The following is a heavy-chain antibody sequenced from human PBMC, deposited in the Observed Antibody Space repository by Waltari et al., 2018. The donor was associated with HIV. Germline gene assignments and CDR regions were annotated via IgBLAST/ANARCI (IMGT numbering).Heavy chain of an antibody. Sequence: QVQLQESGPGLVKPSETLSLTCTVSGGSISSYYWSWIRQPAGKGLEWIGRIYTSECTNYNPSLKSRVTMSVDTSKNQFSLKLSSVTAADTAVYYCARAYLGWSSNWFDPWGQGTLVTVSS. V-gene: IGHV4-4*07. J-gene: IGHJ5*02. CDR3: ARAYLGWSSNWFDP. D-gene: IGHD7-27*01. CDR2: IYTSECT. CDR1: GGSISSYY.